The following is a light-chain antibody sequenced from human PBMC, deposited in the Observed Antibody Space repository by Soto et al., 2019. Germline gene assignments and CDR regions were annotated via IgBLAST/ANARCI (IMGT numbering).Light chain of an antibody. CDR1: QSVSNNY. CDR3: QQYGSSGT. J-gene: IGKJ1*01. V-gene: IGKV3-20*01. CDR2: GAS. Sequence: EIVLTQSPGTLSLSPGERATLSCRASQSVSNNYLAWYKQKPGQAPRILIYGASNRATDIPARFRVIGSGTDFTLPIRRLEPEDFAVDDCQQYGSSGTFGQGTKVDIK.